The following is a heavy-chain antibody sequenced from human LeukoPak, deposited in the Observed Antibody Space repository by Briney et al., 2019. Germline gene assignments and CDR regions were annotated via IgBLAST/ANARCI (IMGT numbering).Heavy chain of an antibody. Sequence: KTSETLSLTCTVSGGSISSSSYYWGWIRQPPGEGLEWIGSIYYSGSTYYHPSLKSRVTISVDTSKNQFSLKLSSVTAADTAVYYCASVNYSNGGFDYWGQGTLVTVSS. CDR3: ASVNYSNGGFDY. CDR1: GGSISSSSYY. J-gene: IGHJ4*02. CDR2: IYYSGST. D-gene: IGHD4-11*01. V-gene: IGHV4-39*01.